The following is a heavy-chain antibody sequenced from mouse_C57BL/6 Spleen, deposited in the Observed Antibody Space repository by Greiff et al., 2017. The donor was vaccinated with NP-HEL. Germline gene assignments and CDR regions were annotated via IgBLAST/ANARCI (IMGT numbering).Heavy chain of an antibody. V-gene: IGHV1-61*01. CDR3: ARSGYYGSSYPFAY. Sequence: VQLQQSGAELVRPGSSVKLSCKASGYTFTSYWMDWVKQRPGQGLEWIGNIYPSDSETHYNQKFKDKATLTVDKSSSTAYMQLSSLTSEDSAVYYCARSGYYGSSYPFAYWGQGTLVTVSA. CDR2: IYPSDSET. J-gene: IGHJ3*01. CDR1: GYTFTSYW. D-gene: IGHD1-1*01.